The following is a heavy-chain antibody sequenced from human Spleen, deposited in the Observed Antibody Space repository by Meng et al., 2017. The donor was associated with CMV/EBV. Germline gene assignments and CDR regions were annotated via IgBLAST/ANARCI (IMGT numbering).Heavy chain of an antibody. D-gene: IGHD6-19*01. J-gene: IGHJ4*02. Sequence: SLKISCAASGFSFDDYAMHWVRQAPGKGLEWVSGIDWNSGHIGYADSVEGRFTISRDNAKNSLYLQMNSLRAEDTAVYYCARGSSGWYFDYWGQGTLVTVSS. V-gene: IGHV3-9*01. CDR2: IDWNSGHI. CDR3: ARGSSGWYFDY. CDR1: GFSFDDYA.